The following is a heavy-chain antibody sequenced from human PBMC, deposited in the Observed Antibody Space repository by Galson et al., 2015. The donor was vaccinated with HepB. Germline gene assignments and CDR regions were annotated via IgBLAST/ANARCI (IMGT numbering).Heavy chain of an antibody. CDR3: ARGRVVGNWFDP. J-gene: IGHJ5*02. CDR1: GGTFSSYA. Sequence: SVKVSCKASGGTFSSYAISWVRQAPGQGLEWMGGIIPIFGTANYAQKFQGRVTITADESTSTAYMELSSLRSEDTAVYYCARGRVVGNWFDPWGQGTLATVSS. CDR2: IIPIFGTA. D-gene: IGHD2-21*01. V-gene: IGHV1-69*13.